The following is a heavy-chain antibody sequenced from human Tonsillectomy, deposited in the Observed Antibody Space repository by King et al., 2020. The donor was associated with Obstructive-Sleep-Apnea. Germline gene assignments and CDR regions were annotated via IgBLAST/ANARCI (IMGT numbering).Heavy chain of an antibody. CDR2: IDSDGSST. D-gene: IGHD3/OR15-3a*01. V-gene: IGHV3-74*01. CDR1: GFTFYSYW. CDR3: ARSTVFGLLIYYGMDV. Sequence: VQLVESGGGLVQPGGSLRLSCAASGFTFYSYWMHWVRQAPGKGLVWVSRIDSDGSSTSYADSVKGRFTISKDNAKKTLYLQMNSLRAEDTAVYYCARSTVFGLLIYYGMDVWGKGTTVTVSS. J-gene: IGHJ6*04.